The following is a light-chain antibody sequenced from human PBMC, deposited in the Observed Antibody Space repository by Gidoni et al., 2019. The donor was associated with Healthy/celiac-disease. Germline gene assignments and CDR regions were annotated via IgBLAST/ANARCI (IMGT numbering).Light chain of an antibody. J-gene: IGKJ1*01. V-gene: IGKV1-39*01. CDR1: QSISSY. CDR3: QQSYSTPPR. Sequence: IQITHSPSSLSASVGDRVTITCRASQSISSYLNWYQQKPGKAPKLLIYAASSLQSGVPSRFSGSGSGTDFTLTISSLQPEDFATYYCQQSYSTPPRFGQGTKVEIK. CDR2: AAS.